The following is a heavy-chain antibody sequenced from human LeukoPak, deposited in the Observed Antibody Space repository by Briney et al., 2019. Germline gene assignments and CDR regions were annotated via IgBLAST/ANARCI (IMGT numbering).Heavy chain of an antibody. CDR3: ARGRITIFGVVTPHFDY. V-gene: IGHV4-59*01. Sequence: SETLSLTCTVSGGSISSYYWSWIRQPPGKGLEWIGYIDKSGSTNSNPSLKSRVTMSVDTSKNQFSLRLTSVTAADTALYYCARGRITIFGVVTPHFDYWGQGTLVTVSS. CDR2: IDKSGST. J-gene: IGHJ4*02. CDR1: GGSISSYY. D-gene: IGHD3-3*01.